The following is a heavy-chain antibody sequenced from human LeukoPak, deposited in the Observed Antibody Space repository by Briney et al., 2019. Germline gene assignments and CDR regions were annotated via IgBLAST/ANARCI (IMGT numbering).Heavy chain of an antibody. Sequence: SETLSLTCTVSGGSISSSSYYWGWIRQPPGKGLEWIGSIYHSGSTYYNPSLKSRVTISVDTSKNQFSLKLSSVTAADTAVYYCARHIMAIPYLFDYWGQGTLVTVSS. D-gene: IGHD2-21*01. CDR3: ARHIMAIPYLFDY. CDR2: IYHSGST. J-gene: IGHJ4*02. CDR1: GGSISSSSYY. V-gene: IGHV4-39*01.